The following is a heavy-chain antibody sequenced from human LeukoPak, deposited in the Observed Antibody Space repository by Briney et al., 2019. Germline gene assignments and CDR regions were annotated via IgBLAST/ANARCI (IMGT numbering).Heavy chain of an antibody. Sequence: ASVKVSCKAPGGTFSSYAISWVRQAPGQGLEWMGRIIPILGIANYAQKFQGRVTITADKSTSTAYMELSSLRSEDTAVYYCARGSLGGLGKQQRYYFDYWGQGTLVTVSS. V-gene: IGHV1-69*04. J-gene: IGHJ4*02. CDR3: ARGSLGGLGKQQRYYFDY. CDR1: GGTFSSYA. D-gene: IGHD6-13*01. CDR2: IIPILGIA.